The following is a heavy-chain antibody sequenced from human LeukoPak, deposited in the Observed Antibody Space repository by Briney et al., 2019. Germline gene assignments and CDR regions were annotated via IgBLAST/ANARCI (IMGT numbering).Heavy chain of an antibody. CDR2: ITSSSSTI. Sequence: GGSLRLSCAASRFAFSSYSINWVRQAPGKGLEWLSYITSSSSTIYYADSVKGRFTISRDNAKNSLYLQMNSLRDEDTAVYYCARGIGYYDSGTYRFDYWGQGAPVIV. CDR3: ARGIGYYDSGTYRFDY. V-gene: IGHV3-48*02. CDR1: RFAFSSYS. D-gene: IGHD3-10*01. J-gene: IGHJ4*02.